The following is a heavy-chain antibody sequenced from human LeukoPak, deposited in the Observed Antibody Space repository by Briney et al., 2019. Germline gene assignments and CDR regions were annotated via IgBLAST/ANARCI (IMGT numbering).Heavy chain of an antibody. V-gene: IGHV3-23*01. CDR2: ISVIGGST. D-gene: IGHD5-18*01. J-gene: IGHJ4*02. CDR3: AKNPGYRYGGTHYFDY. CDR1: GFTFSSYA. Sequence: GGSLRLSCAASGFTFSSYAMSWVRQPPAKGRDWVSAISVIGGSTYYAASVKGRFTISRDNSKNTLYLKMNSLRAEDTAVYYCAKNPGYRYGGTHYFDYWGQGTLVTVSS.